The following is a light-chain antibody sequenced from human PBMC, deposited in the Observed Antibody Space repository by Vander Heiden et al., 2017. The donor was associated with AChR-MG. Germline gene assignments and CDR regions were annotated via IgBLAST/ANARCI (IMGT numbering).Light chain of an antibody. CDR3: QLEDYWPLT. Sequence: EIVMTQSPATLSVFPGERATLSCRASQSVSSKLASYQQKPGQAPRLLIDGASTRATGIPARFSGSGSVTEFTLTISSLQSEDFAVYYCQLEDYWPLTFGGTTKVEIK. J-gene: IGKJ4*01. CDR1: QSVSSK. V-gene: IGKV3-15*01. CDR2: GAS.